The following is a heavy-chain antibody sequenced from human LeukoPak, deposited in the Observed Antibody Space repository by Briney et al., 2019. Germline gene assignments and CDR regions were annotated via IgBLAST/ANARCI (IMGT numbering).Heavy chain of an antibody. CDR3: ARGVGGWYYFDY. CDR2: INHSGST. V-gene: IGHV4-34*01. D-gene: IGHD6-19*01. Sequence: SETLSLTCAVYGGSFSGYYWSWIRQPPGKGLEWIGEINHSGSTNYNPSLKSRVTISVDTSKNQFSLKLSSVTAADTAVYYCARGVGGWYYFDYWGQGTLVTVSS. CDR1: GGSFSGYY. J-gene: IGHJ4*02.